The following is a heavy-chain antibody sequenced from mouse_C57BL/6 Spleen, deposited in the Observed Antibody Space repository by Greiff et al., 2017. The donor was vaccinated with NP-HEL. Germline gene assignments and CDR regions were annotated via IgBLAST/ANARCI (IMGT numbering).Heavy chain of an antibody. D-gene: IGHD1-1*01. J-gene: IGHJ3*01. Sequence: QVQLKQSGPELVKPGASVKISCKASGYAFSSSWMNWVKQRPGKGLEWIGRIYPGDGDTNYNGKFKGKATLTADKSSSTAYMQLSSLTSEDSAVFFWAPYYNGSIFAYWGQGTLVTVSA. CDR2: IYPGDGDT. CDR1: GYAFSSSW. CDR3: APYYNGSIFAY. V-gene: IGHV1-82*01.